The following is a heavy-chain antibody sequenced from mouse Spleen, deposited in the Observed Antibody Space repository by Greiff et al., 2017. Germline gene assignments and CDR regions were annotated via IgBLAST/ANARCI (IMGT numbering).Heavy chain of an antibody. V-gene: IGHV1-64*01. CDR1: GYTFTSYW. J-gene: IGHJ3*01. CDR2: IHPNSGST. Sequence: VQLQQPGAELVKPGASVKLSCKASGYTFTSYWMHWVKQRPGQGLEWIGMIHPNSGSTNYNEKFKSKATLTVDKSSSTAYMQLSSLTSEDSAVYYCARSYYGSSPDAYWGQGTLVTVSA. D-gene: IGHD1-1*01. CDR3: ARSYYGSSPDAY.